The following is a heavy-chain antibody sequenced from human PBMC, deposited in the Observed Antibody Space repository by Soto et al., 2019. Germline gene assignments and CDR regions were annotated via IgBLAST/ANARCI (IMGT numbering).Heavy chain of an antibody. Sequence: QVQLVQSEAEVKKPGASVKVSCEASGYTFINHGISWVRQAPGHGLEWMGWVSGSNGNTKYAQKFQGTGTVTTETSTSTAHMELRNLRSDDTAVYFCARDFYPLAYYFDPWGQGTLVTVSS. CDR2: VSGSNGNT. CDR1: GYTFINHG. V-gene: IGHV1-18*04. J-gene: IGHJ4*02. CDR3: ARDFYPLAYYFDP.